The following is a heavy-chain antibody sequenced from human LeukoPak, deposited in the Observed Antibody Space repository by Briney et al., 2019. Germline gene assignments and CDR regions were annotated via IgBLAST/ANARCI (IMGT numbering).Heavy chain of an antibody. V-gene: IGHV4-34*01. CDR2: INHSGST. J-gene: IGHJ4*02. D-gene: IGHD3-22*01. CDR3: ARDPGGYYDNSGYYFFDY. CDR1: GGSFSGYY. Sequence: SETLSLTCAVYGGSFSGYYWSWIRQPPGKGLEWTGEINHSGSTNYNPSLKSRVTISVDTSKNQFSLKLSSVTAADTAVYYCARDPGGYYDNSGYYFFDYWGQGTLVTVSS.